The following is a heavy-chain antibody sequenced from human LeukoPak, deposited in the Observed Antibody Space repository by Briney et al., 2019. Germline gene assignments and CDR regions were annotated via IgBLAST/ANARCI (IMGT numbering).Heavy chain of an antibody. V-gene: IGHV3-48*03. CDR2: ISPSGTTI. Sequence: PGGSLRLSCAASGFTFSSYEINWVRQAPGKGLEWVSHISPSGTTIYYADSVKGRFTISRDNSKNTLYLQMNSLRAEDTAVYYCAKDNSLSSWSLGLFDPWGQGTLVTVSS. CDR3: AKDNSLSSWSLGLFDP. CDR1: GFTFSSYE. D-gene: IGHD6-13*01. J-gene: IGHJ5*02.